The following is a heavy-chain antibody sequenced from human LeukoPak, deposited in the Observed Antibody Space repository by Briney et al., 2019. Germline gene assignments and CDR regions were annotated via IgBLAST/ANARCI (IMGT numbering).Heavy chain of an antibody. D-gene: IGHD5-18*01. CDR2: IKQDGSEK. CDR3: ARVGYSYGPIDY. J-gene: IGHJ4*02. CDR1: GFTFSSYW. Sequence: GGSLRLSCAASGFTFSSYWMSWVRQAPGKGLVWVANIKQDGSEKYYVDSVEGRFTISRDNAKNSLYLQINSLRAEDTAVYYCARVGYSYGPIDYWGQGTLVTVSS. V-gene: IGHV3-7*01.